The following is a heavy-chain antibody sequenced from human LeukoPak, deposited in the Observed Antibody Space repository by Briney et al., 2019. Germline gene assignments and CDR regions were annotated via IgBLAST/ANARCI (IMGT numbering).Heavy chain of an antibody. D-gene: IGHD5-12*01. CDR2: ISYDGSNK. CDR1: GFTFSSYG. Sequence: GGSLRLSCAASGFTFSSYGMHWVRRAPGKGLEWVAVISYDGSNKYYADSVKGRFTISRDNSKNTLYLQMNSLRAEDTAVYYCARGVATIGYYFDYWGQGTLVTVSS. CDR3: ARGVATIGYYFDY. J-gene: IGHJ4*02. V-gene: IGHV3-30*03.